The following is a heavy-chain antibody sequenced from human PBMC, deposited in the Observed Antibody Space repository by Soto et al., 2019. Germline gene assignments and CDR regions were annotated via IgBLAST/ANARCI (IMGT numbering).Heavy chain of an antibody. J-gene: IGHJ4*02. CDR1: GYTFTGYA. CDR3: ARDDYYDSSGYYPGGY. CDR2: INAGNGNT. Sequence: GASVKVSCKASGYTFTGYAMHWVRQAPGQRLEWMGWINAGNGNTKYSQKFQGRVTITRDTSASTAYMELSSLRSEDTAVYYCARDDYYDSSGYYPGGYWGQGTLVTVSS. D-gene: IGHD3-22*01. V-gene: IGHV1-3*01.